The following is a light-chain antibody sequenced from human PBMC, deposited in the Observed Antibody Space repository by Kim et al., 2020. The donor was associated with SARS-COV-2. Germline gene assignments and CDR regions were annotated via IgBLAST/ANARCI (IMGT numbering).Light chain of an antibody. CDR1: SSNLGGGYD. V-gene: IGLV1-40*01. Sequence: QSVLTQPPSVSGAPGQRFTISCTGGSSNLGGGYDVHWYQQLPGTAPKLLIYGDVNRPSGVPDRFSGSRSGASASLAITGLQPEDEADYYCQSYDSSLSGSVVFGAGTKLTVL. CDR2: GDV. J-gene: IGLJ2*01. CDR3: QSYDSSLSGSVV.